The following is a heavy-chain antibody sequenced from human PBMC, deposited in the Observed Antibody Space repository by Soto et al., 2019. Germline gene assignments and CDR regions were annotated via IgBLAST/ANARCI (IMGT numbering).Heavy chain of an antibody. Sequence: SETLSLTCTVSGGSISALTYNWGWIRQPPGQGLQWIGNIYYSGSPYYNPSLKGRVTLSVDTTKNQFSLRLTSVTAADTALYYCARHTMTTVTTFDCWGQGALVTVSS. CDR1: GGSISALTYN. CDR3: ARHTMTTVTTFDC. J-gene: IGHJ4*02. D-gene: IGHD4-17*01. V-gene: IGHV4-39*01. CDR2: IYYSGSP.